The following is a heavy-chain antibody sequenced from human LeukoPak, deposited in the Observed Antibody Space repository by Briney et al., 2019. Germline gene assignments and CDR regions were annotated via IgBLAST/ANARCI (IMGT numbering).Heavy chain of an antibody. J-gene: IGHJ5*02. Sequence: ASVKVSCKASGGTFSSYAISWVRQAPGQGLEWMGIINPSGGSTSYAQKFQGRVTMTRDTSTSTVYMELSSLRSEDTAVYYCARDMGAGCSSTSCYRASYNWFDPWGQGTLVTVSS. D-gene: IGHD2-2*02. CDR2: INPSGGST. CDR3: ARDMGAGCSSTSCYRASYNWFDP. CDR1: GGTFSSYA. V-gene: IGHV1-46*01.